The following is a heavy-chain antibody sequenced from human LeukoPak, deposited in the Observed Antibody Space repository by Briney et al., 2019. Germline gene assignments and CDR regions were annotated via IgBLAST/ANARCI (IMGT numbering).Heavy chain of an antibody. CDR3: ARDPTTVTSGYFDY. CDR2: ISSSSSYI. V-gene: IGHV3-21*01. Sequence: GGSLRLSCTASGFTFGDCALNWVRQAPGKGLEWVSSISSSSSYIYYADSVKGRFTISRDNAKNSLYLQMNSLRAEDTAVYYCARDPTTVTSGYFDYWGQGTLVTVSS. J-gene: IGHJ4*02. D-gene: IGHD4-17*01. CDR1: GFTFGDCA.